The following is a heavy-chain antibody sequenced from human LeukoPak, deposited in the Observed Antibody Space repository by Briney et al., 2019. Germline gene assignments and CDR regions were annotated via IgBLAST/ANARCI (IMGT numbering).Heavy chain of an antibody. CDR3: ARDVIGSYTRWFDP. V-gene: IGHV1-18*01. CDR1: GYTFTSYG. Sequence: ASVKVSCKASGYTFTSYGISWVRQAPGQGLEWMGWISAYNGNTNYAQKLQGRVTMTADTSTSTAYMELRSLRSDDTAVYYCARDVIGSYTRWFDPWGQGTLVTVSS. J-gene: IGHJ5*02. D-gene: IGHD1-26*01. CDR2: ISAYNGNT.